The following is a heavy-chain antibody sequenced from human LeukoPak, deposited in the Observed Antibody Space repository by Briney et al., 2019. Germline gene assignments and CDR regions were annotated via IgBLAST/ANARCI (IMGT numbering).Heavy chain of an antibody. Sequence: PGGSLRLSCAASGFTFSDYSMNWVRQAPGKGLEWLSYISSSSRTIYYADSVRGRFTVSRDNAKDSLYLQMNSLRGEDTAVYYCARGGNYLSGWGQGTLVTVSS. CDR3: ARGGNYLSG. V-gene: IGHV3-48*01. CDR1: GFTFSDYS. CDR2: ISSSSRTI. J-gene: IGHJ4*02. D-gene: IGHD1-26*01.